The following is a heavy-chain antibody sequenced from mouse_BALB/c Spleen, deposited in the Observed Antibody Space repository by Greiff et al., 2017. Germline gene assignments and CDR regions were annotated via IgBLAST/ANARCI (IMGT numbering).Heavy chain of an antibody. CDR3: ARNYRYGDFDY. D-gene: IGHD2-14*01. CDR1: GYSITSDYA. J-gene: IGHJ2*01. CDR2: ISYSGST. V-gene: IGHV3-2*02. Sequence: EVQLQQSGPGLVKPSQSLSLTCTVTGYSITSDYAWNWIRQFPGNKLEWMGYISYSGSTSYNPSLKSRISTTRDTSKNQFFLQLNSVTTEDTATYYCARNYRYGDFDYWGQGTTLTVSS.